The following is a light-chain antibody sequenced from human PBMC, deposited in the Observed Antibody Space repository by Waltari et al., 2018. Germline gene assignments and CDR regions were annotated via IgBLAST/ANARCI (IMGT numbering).Light chain of an antibody. CDR3: MQALQTPNT. CDR1: QSLLHSNGYNS. Sequence: DIVMTQSPLSLPVTPGEPASISCRSSQSLLHSNGYNSLDWYLQKPGQSPQLLIYLGSNRASGVPDRFSGSGSGTDFTLKISRVEAEDVGVYYCMQALQTPNTFGQGTKLEIK. CDR2: LGS. J-gene: IGKJ2*01. V-gene: IGKV2-28*01.